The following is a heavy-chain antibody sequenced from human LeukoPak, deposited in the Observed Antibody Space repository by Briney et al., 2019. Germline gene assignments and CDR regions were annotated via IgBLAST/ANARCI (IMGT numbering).Heavy chain of an antibody. CDR2: INSDGSST. CDR3: ARVSRSASSIDY. Sequence: GGSLRLSCAASGFTFSSYWMHWVRQAPGKGLVWVSRINSDGSSTNYADSVKGRFTISRDNAKNTLYLQMNSLRAEDTALYYCARVSRSASSIDYWGQGTLVTVSS. J-gene: IGHJ4*02. D-gene: IGHD5/OR15-5a*01. V-gene: IGHV3-74*01. CDR1: GFTFSSYW.